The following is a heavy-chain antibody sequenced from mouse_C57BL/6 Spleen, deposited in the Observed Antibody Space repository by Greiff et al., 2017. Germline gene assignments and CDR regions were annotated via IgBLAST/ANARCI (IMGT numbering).Heavy chain of an antibody. CDR1: GYTFTDYY. J-gene: IGHJ3*01. CDR2: INPNNGGT. Sequence: EVQLQQSGPELVKPGASVKISCKASGYTFTDYYMNWVKQSHGKSLEWIGDINPNNGGTSYNQKFKGKATLTVDKSSSTAYMELRSLTSEDSAVYYCASGGYYYGSSKAYWGQGTLVTVSA. V-gene: IGHV1-26*01. CDR3: ASGGYYYGSSKAY. D-gene: IGHD1-1*01.